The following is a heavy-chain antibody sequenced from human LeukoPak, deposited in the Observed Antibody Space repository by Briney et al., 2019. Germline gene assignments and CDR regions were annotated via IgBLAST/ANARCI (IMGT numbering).Heavy chain of an antibody. CDR1: GFTFSNAW. D-gene: IGHD2-15*01. CDR2: IKSKTDGGTT. Sequence: PGGSLRLSCAASGFTFSNAWMSWVRQAPGKGLEWVGRIKSKTDGGTTDYAAPVKGRFTISRDDSKNTLYLQMNSLKTEDTAVYYCTTERLVVVAATHYYYMDVWGKGTTVTVSS. CDR3: TTERLVVVAATHYYYMDV. J-gene: IGHJ6*03. V-gene: IGHV3-15*01.